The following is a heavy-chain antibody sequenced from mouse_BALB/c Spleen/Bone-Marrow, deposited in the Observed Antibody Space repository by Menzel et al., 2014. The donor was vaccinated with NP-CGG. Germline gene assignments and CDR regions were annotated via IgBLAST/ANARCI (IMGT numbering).Heavy chain of an antibody. D-gene: IGHD4-1*01. J-gene: IGHJ1*01. V-gene: IGHV7-3*02. CDR2: SRNKANGYTT. CDR1: GFTFTDYY. CDR3: ARDINCDIYWYFDV. Sequence: EVQLVESGGGLAQPGGSLRLSCATSGFTFTDYYMSWVRQPPGKALEWLGFSRNKANGYTTEYSASVKGRFTISRDNSQSILYLQMNTLRAEDSATYYCARDINCDIYWYFDVWGAGTTVTVSS.